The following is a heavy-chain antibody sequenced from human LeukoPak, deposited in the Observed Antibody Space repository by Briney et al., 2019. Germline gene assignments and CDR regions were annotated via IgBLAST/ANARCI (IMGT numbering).Heavy chain of an antibody. V-gene: IGHV4-39*01. D-gene: IGHD2-21*01. J-gene: IGHJ5*02. Sequence: SETLSLTCTVSGGSISRSRDYWGWIRQPPGKGLEWIGSIYYSGSTYYNPSLKSRVTISGDTSKNQFSLKLSSVTAADTAVYYCARLLGTHINYFDPWGQGTLVTVSS. CDR2: IYYSGST. CDR3: ARLLGTHINYFDP. CDR1: GGSISRSRDY.